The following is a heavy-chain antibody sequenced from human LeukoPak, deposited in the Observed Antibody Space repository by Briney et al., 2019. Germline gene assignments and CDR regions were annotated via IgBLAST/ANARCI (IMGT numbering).Heavy chain of an antibody. J-gene: IGHJ3*02. Sequence: SETLSLTCTVSLDSTTSNFWSWVRQPPGKGLEWIGEVNLQGSTNYNPSLMRRVAISVDTSANHVSLQLTSVTAADTAVYYCARHAHRMGWLQLNAFDIWGQGTMVTVSS. D-gene: IGHD5-24*01. CDR1: LDSTTSNF. CDR3: ARHAHRMGWLQLNAFDI. CDR2: VNLQGST. V-gene: IGHV4-4*02.